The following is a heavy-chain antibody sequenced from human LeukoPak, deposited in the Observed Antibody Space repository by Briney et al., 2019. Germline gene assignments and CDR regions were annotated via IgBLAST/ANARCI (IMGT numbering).Heavy chain of an antibody. D-gene: IGHD6-6*01. CDR1: GYTFTGYY. Sequence: GASVKVSCKESGYTFTGYYMHWVRQAPGQGLEWMGFINPSGGSTSYAQKLQGRVTMTRDTSTRTAYMELSSLRSEDTAVYYCARAGYSSSSRGGYYYYGMDVWGQGTTVTVSS. J-gene: IGHJ6*02. V-gene: IGHV1-46*01. CDR2: INPSGGST. CDR3: ARAGYSSSSRGGYYYYGMDV.